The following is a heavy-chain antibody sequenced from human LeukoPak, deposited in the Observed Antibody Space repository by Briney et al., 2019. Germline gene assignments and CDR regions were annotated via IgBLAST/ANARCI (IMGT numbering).Heavy chain of an antibody. V-gene: IGHV1-2*02. CDR2: INPDRGGT. Sequence: ASVKVSCKASGYTFTGYYMHWVRQAPGQGLEWMGWINPDRGGTYYAQNFQGRATLTRDTSNSTTYMELMRLRSDDTAIYYCARDLYYFASGRLGNLDYWGQGTLVTVSS. CDR3: ARDLYYFASGRLGNLDY. J-gene: IGHJ4*02. D-gene: IGHD3-10*01. CDR1: GYTFTGYY.